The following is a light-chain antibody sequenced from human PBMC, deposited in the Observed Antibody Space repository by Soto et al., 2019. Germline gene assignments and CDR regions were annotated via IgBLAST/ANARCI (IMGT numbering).Light chain of an antibody. V-gene: IGLV2-14*01. CDR3: SSYTTSSTRV. CDR2: EVT. Sequence: QSALTQPASVSGSPGQSIAISCTGSSSDVGIYNYVSWYQQHPGKVPKLIIYEVTNRPSGVSNRFSGSKSGTTASLTISGLQAEDEADYYCSSYTTSSTRVFGTGTKVTV. CDR1: SSDVGIYNY. J-gene: IGLJ1*01.